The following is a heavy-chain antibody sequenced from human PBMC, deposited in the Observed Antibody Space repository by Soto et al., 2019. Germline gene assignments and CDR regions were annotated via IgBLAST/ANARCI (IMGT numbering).Heavy chain of an antibody. D-gene: IGHD3-10*02. J-gene: IGHJ3*01. CDR2: IIHGGSP. V-gene: IGHV4-34*12. Sequence: WTWIRQPPGKGLEWIGEIIHGGSPNYNPSLKSRVTFSLDTSRSQFSLHLMAVTSAASAVYYCARSPLSYDSVRQTWCEVGDSFDVWGRGTSVTVSS. CDR3: ARSPLSYDSVRQTWCEVGDSFDV.